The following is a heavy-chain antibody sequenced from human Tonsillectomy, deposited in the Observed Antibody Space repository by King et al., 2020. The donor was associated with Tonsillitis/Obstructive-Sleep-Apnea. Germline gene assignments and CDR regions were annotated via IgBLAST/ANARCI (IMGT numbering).Heavy chain of an antibody. J-gene: IGHJ5*01. V-gene: IGHV4-34*01. CDR3: ARGRGWYAS. CDR2: INHSGST. CDR1: GGSFSGYY. Sequence: VQLQQWGAGLLKPSETLSLTCAVYGGSFSGYYWSWIRQPPGKGLEWIGEINHSGSTNYNPSLKSRVTISVDTSKNQFSLKLCSVTAADTAVYYCARGRGWYASWGQGTLVTVSS.